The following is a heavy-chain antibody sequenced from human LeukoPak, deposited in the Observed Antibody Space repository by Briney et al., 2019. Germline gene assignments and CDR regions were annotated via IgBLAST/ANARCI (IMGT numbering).Heavy chain of an antibody. CDR2: INPSGTST. Sequence: VASVKLSCKASGYTFDNYYMHWLRQAPGQGLEWMGIINPSGTSTNYAQKFQGRVTMTRDTSTSTVYMELSSLRSEDTAVYYCARLAVAGRENYYYYMDVWGKGTTVTISS. V-gene: IGHV1-46*02. J-gene: IGHJ6*03. CDR1: GYTFDNYY. D-gene: IGHD6-19*01. CDR3: ARLAVAGRENYYYYMDV.